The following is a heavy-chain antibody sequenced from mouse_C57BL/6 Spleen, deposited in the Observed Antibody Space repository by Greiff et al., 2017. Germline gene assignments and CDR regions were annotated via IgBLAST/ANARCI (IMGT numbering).Heavy chain of an antibody. D-gene: IGHD1-1*01. V-gene: IGHV1-55*01. CDR2: IYPGSGST. CDR3: ARAHYYGSSYCAMDY. J-gene: IGHJ4*01. Sequence: QVQLQQSGAELVKPGASVKMSCKASGYTFTSYWITWVKQRPGQGLEWIGDIYPGSGSTNYNEKFKSKATLNVDTSSSTAYMQLSSLTSEDSAVYYCARAHYYGSSYCAMDYWGQGTSVTVSS. CDR1: GYTFTSYW.